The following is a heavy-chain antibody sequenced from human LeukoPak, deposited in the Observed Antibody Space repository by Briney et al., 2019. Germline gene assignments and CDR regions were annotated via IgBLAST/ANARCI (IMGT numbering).Heavy chain of an antibody. CDR1: GFTFTNSD. V-gene: IGHV3-33*01. D-gene: IGHD5-24*01. Sequence: GGSLRLSCAASGFTFTNSDRQWVRQAPRKGLKRGAVIWDDGSNEYYAESVKGRFTLSRDNSKNTLYLQMNRLRAADTAVYFCARVGYNNRGGFIDYWGQGTLVTVSS. J-gene: IGHJ4*02. CDR2: IWDDGSNE. CDR3: ARVGYNNRGGFIDY.